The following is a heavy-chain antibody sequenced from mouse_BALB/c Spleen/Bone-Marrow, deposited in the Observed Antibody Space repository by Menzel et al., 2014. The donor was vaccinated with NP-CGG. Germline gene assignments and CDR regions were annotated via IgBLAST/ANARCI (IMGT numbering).Heavy chain of an antibody. CDR2: INPNNGGT. D-gene: IGHD2-2*01. CDR1: GYTFTEYT. V-gene: IGHV1-18*01. Sequence: VQLKDSGPEVVKPGASVKISCKTSGYTFTEYTMHWVKQSHGKSLEWIGGINPNNGGTTYNQKFKGKATLTVDKSSSTAYMELRSLTSEDSAVYYCARSYGYERSWFAYWGQGTLVTVSA. J-gene: IGHJ3*01. CDR3: ARSYGYERSWFAY.